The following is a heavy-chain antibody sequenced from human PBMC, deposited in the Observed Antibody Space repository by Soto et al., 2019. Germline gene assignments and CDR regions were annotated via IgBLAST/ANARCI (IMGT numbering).Heavy chain of an antibody. CDR1: GGSFSGYY. CDR2: INHSGST. D-gene: IGHD6-19*01. CDR3: ARVYMKQWRTQAQVYYYYYMDV. Sequence: QVQLQQWGAGLLKPSETLSLTCAVYGGSFSGYYWSWIRQPPGKGLEWIGEINHSGSTNYNPSLKSRVTMSVDASKNQFSLKLSSVTAANTDVYYCARVYMKQWRTQAQVYYYYYMDVWGKGTTVTVSS. J-gene: IGHJ6*03. V-gene: IGHV4-34*01.